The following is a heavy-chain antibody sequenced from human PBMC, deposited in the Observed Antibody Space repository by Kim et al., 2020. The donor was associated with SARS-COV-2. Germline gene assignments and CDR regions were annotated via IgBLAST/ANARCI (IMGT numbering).Heavy chain of an antibody. CDR1: GFTFSDYY. V-gene: IGHV3-11*06. CDR2: ISSSSSYT. J-gene: IGHJ3*02. D-gene: IGHD1-26*01. CDR3: AREGRSISPKYRGDAFDI. Sequence: GGSLRLSCAASGFTFSDYYMSWIRQAPGKGLEWVSYISSSSSYTNYADSVKGRFTISRDNAKNSLYLQMNSLRAEDTAVYYCAREGRSISPKYRGDAFDIWGQGTMVTVSS.